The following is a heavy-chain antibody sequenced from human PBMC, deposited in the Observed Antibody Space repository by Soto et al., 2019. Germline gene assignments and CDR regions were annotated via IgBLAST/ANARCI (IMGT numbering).Heavy chain of an antibody. Sequence: SGTLSLTFTVSGGSISRYYWSWIRQPPGKGLEWIGYIYYSGSTNYNPSLKSRVTISVDTSKNQFSLKLSSVTAADTAVYYCARLGCSGGSCYSVGYWYFDLWGRGTLVTVSS. J-gene: IGHJ2*01. CDR2: IYYSGST. CDR3: ARLGCSGGSCYSVGYWYFDL. V-gene: IGHV4-59*01. D-gene: IGHD2-15*01. CDR1: GGSISRYY.